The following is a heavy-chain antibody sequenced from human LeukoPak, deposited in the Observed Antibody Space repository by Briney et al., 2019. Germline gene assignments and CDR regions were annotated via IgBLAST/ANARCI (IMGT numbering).Heavy chain of an antibody. J-gene: IGHJ4*02. CDR3: ARADSSGWYIAPDY. V-gene: IGHV1-18*01. Sequence: ASVKVSCKASGYTFTIYGISWVRQAPGQGLEWMGWISAYNGNTNYAQKLQGRVTMTTDTSTSTAYMELRSLRSDDTAVYYCARADSSGWYIAPDYWGQGTLVTVPS. CDR1: GYTFTIYG. D-gene: IGHD6-19*01. CDR2: ISAYNGNT.